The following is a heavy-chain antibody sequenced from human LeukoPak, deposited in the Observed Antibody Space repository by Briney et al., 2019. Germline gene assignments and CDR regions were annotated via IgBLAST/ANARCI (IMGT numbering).Heavy chain of an antibody. J-gene: IGHJ4*02. D-gene: IGHD3-22*01. Sequence: GGSLRLSCAASGFTFDDYAMHWVRQAPGKGLEWVSGISWNSGSIGYADSVKGRFTISRDNAKNSLYLQMNSLRAEDMALYYCAKGVSSGYYFYFDYWGQGTLVTVSS. CDR3: AKGVSSGYYFYFDY. CDR1: GFTFDDYA. V-gene: IGHV3-9*03. CDR2: ISWNSGSI.